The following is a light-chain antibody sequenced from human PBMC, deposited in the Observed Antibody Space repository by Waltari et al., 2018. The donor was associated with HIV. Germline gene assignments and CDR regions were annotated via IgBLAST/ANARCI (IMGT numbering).Light chain of an antibody. CDR3: AAWDDSLSGWV. Sequence: QSVLTQPPSASGTPGQRVTISCSGSPFNLGRNFGFWYQQFPGTATKLLLNSSNQRPSGVPDRCPVSKSGTSASRAIVGFRSEDEADYYCAAWDDSLSGWVFGGGTKLTVL. V-gene: IGLV1-47*02. CDR1: PFNLGRNF. CDR2: SSN. J-gene: IGLJ3*02.